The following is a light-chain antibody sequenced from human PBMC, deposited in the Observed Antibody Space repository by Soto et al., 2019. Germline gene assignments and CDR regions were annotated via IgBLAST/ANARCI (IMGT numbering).Light chain of an antibody. CDR1: SSDVGGYNY. J-gene: IGLJ1*01. Sequence: QSALTQPASVSGSPGQSITISCNGTSSDVGGYNYVSWYQQHPGKAPKLMIYEVSKRPSGVPDRFSGSKSGNTASLTVSGLQAEDEADYYCSSYAGSNNYVFGSGTKVTVL. V-gene: IGLV2-8*01. CDR2: EVS. CDR3: SSYAGSNNYV.